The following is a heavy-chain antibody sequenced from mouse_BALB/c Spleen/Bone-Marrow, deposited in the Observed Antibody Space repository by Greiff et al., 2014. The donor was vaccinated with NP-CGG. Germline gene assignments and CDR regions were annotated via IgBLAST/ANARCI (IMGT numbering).Heavy chain of an antibody. V-gene: IGHV1-62-2*01. Sequence: VKLVESGAELVKPGASVKLSCKASGYTFTEYIIHWVKQRSGQGLEWIGWFYPGSGSIKYNEKFKDKATLTADKSSSTVYMELSRWTSEDAAVYFCARHVDRLRAWFAYWGQGTLVTVSA. CDR2: FYPGSGSI. D-gene: IGHD3-2*02. J-gene: IGHJ3*01. CDR3: ARHVDRLRAWFAY. CDR1: GYTFTEYI.